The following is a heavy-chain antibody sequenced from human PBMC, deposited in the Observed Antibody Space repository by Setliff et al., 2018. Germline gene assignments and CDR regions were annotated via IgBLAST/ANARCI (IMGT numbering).Heavy chain of an antibody. V-gene: IGHV1-18*01. Sequence: ASVKVSCKASGYTFTSYGISWVRQAPGQGLEWMGWISAYNGNTNYAQKLRGRVTMTTDTSTSTAYMELRSLRSDDTAVYYCARESGYYYDSSGYYTDAFDIWGQGTMVTVS. J-gene: IGHJ3*02. CDR1: GYTFTSYG. D-gene: IGHD3-22*01. CDR2: ISAYNGNT. CDR3: ARESGYYYDSSGYYTDAFDI.